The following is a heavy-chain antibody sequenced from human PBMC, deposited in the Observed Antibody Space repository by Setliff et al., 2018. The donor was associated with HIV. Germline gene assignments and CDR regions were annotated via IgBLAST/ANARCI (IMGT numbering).Heavy chain of an antibody. Sequence: GGSLRLSCAASGFTFSSYAMSWVRQAPGKGLEWVSAISGSGGSTYYADSVKGRFTISRDNSKNTLYLQMNSLRAEDTALYHCARGVRTNYDPYYYMDVWGKGTTVTVSS. D-gene: IGHD4-4*01. CDR3: ARGVRTNYDPYYYMDV. CDR2: ISGSGGST. J-gene: IGHJ6*03. CDR1: GFTFSSYA. V-gene: IGHV3-23*01.